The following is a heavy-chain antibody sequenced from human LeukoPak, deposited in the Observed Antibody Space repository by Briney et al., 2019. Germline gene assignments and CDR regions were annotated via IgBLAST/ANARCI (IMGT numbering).Heavy chain of an antibody. CDR3: ARDDLGPFDY. Sequence: PGGSLRLSCAASGFTVSSNYMSWVRQAPGKGLEWVSSISSSSSYIYYADSVKGRFTISRDNAKNSLYLQMNSLRAEDTAVYYCARDDLGPFDYWGQGTLVTVSS. CDR1: GFTVSSNY. V-gene: IGHV3-21*01. CDR2: ISSSSSYI. J-gene: IGHJ4*02.